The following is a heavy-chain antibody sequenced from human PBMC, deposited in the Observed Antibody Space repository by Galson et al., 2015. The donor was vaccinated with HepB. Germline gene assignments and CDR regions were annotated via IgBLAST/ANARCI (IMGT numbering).Heavy chain of an antibody. CDR2: ISDDGTNY. J-gene: IGHJ4*02. Sequence: SLRLSCAASGFTFSSYSLHWVRQAPGKGLECVAFISDDGTNYYYADPVKGRFTISRDNSKNTLYLQMNSLRAEDTAVYYCAREHITQYYGFSSGYFFDYWGQGTLFTVSS. D-gene: IGHD3-3*01. CDR3: AREHITQYYGFSSGYFFDY. CDR1: GFTFSSYS. V-gene: IGHV3-30*01.